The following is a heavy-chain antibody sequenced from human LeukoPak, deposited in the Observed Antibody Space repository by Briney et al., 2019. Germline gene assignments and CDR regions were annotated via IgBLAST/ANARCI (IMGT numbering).Heavy chain of an antibody. V-gene: IGHV3-74*01. J-gene: IGHJ1*01. CDR2: IKSDGGT. CDR1: GFTFSTYW. Sequence: PGGSLRLPCAASGFTFSTYWMHWVRQAPGKGLVWVSRIKSDGGTNYADSVKGRFTISRDNAKKTVSLQMSSLRPEDTGVYYCARAPSEIGGYYPEYFRHWGQGTLVTVSS. CDR3: ARAPSEIGGYYPEYFRH. D-gene: IGHD3-22*01.